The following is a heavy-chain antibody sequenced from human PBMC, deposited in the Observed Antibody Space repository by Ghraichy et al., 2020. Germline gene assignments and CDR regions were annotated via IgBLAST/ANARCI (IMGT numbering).Heavy chain of an antibody. V-gene: IGHV4-59*08. CDR2: IYYSGST. CDR1: GGSISSYY. J-gene: IGHJ6*02. CDR3: ASNKYGIDV. Sequence: SETLSLTCTVSGGSISSYYWSWIRQPPGKVLEWIGYIYYSGSTNYNPSLKSRVTLTVDTSKNQFFLKLSSVTAADTAVYYCASNKYGIDVWGQGTTVTVSS. D-gene: IGHD1/OR15-1a*01.